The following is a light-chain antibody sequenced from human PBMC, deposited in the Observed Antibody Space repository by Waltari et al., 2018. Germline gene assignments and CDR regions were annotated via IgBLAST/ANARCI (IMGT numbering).Light chain of an antibody. J-gene: IGLJ2*01. CDR3: TSRDISGDVV. CDR2: GKT. Sequence: SSELTQDPAVSVALGQTVRITCQGDSLRTYYGSWCRQKPGQAPGLVSYGKTNRPSGIPDRFSASSSGNTASLILTGAQAEDEAHYYCTSRDISGDVVFGGGTKLTVL. CDR1: SLRTYY. V-gene: IGLV3-19*01.